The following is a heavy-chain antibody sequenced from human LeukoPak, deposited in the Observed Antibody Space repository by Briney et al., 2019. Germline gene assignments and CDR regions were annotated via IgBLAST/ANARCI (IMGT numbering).Heavy chain of an antibody. CDR1: GGSISTSNYY. CDR2: IYYSGST. J-gene: IGHJ4*02. D-gene: IGHD1-26*01. CDR3: ARVSVGGDRGFLFDS. Sequence: SETLSLTCTVSGGSISTSNYYWGWIRQPPGKGLEWIGSIYYSGSTYYNPSLKSRVTISVDTSKNQFSLKLSSVTAADTAVYYCARVSVGGDRGFLFDSWGQGPLVTVSS. V-gene: IGHV4-39*07.